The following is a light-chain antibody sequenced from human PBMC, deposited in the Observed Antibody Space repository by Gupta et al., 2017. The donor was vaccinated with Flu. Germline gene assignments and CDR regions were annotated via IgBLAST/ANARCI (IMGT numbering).Light chain of an antibody. CDR1: QSISTW. CDR3: QQYNSYPWT. Sequence: DIQMTPSPSTLSASVGDRVTITCRASQSISTWFAWYQQKPGKAPNLLIYKASSLESVVPSRFSGGGSGTELTLTISSLQPDDFATYYCQQYNSYPWTFGQGTKVEIK. CDR2: KAS. J-gene: IGKJ1*01. V-gene: IGKV1-5*03.